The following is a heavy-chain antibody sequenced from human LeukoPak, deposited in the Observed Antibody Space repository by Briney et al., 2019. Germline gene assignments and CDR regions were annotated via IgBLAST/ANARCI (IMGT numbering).Heavy chain of an antibody. CDR2: IRSRAYGATT. Sequence: GGSLRLSCTASGFTFGDYAMSWVRQAPGKGLEWVGFIRSRAYGATTEYAASVKGRFIISRDDSKSIAYLQLNSLKTEDTAVYYCTGDSGYSSGWWGQRTLVTVSS. J-gene: IGHJ4*02. V-gene: IGHV3-49*04. CDR3: TGDSGYSSGW. D-gene: IGHD6-25*01. CDR1: GFTFGDYA.